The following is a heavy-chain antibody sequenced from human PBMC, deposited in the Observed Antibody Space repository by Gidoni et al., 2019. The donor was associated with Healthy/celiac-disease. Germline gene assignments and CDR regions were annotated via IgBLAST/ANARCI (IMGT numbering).Heavy chain of an antibody. V-gene: IGHV3-15*01. CDR1: GFTFSNAW. CDR3: TTGIAANHDAFDI. CDR2: IKSKTGGGTT. J-gene: IGHJ3*02. Sequence: EVQLVESGGGLVKPGGSLRLSCAASGFTFSNAWMSWVRQAPGKGLEWVGRIKSKTGGGTTDYAAPVKGRFTISRDDSKNTLYLQMNSLKTEDTAVYYCTTGIAANHDAFDIWGQGTMVTVSS. D-gene: IGHD6-13*01.